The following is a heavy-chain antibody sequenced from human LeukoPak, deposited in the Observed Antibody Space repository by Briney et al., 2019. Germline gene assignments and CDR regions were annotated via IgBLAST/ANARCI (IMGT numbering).Heavy chain of an antibody. Sequence: GGSLRLSSAASGFTFCSYEMNWVPQAPGKGREWVSYISSSGSTISYADTVKGRFTIARDNAKNSLYLQMNSLRAEDTAVYYCARDFVVGSGGSRYRGWFDPWGQGTLVTVSS. CDR1: GFTFCSYE. D-gene: IGHD2-15*01. CDR2: ISSSGSTI. V-gene: IGHV3-48*03. J-gene: IGHJ5*02. CDR3: ARDFVVGSGGSRYRGWFDP.